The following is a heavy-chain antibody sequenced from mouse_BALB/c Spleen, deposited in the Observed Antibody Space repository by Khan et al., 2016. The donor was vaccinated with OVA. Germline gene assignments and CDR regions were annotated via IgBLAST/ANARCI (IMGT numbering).Heavy chain of an antibody. D-gene: IGHD1-1*01. Sequence: DLVKPGASVKLSCKASGYTFTSYWINWIKQRPGQGLEWIGRIAPGSGSAYYNEMFKGKATLTVDTSSSTAYFQLNSLSSEDSAVYFGARSNYYGSSLYAMDDWGQGTSVTVSS. V-gene: IGHV1S41*01. CDR1: GYTFTSYW. J-gene: IGHJ4*01. CDR2: IAPGSGSA. CDR3: ARSNYYGSSLYAMDD.